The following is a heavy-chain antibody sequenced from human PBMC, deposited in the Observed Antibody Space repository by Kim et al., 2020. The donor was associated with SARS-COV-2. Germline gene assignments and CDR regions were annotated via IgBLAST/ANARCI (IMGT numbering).Heavy chain of an antibody. CDR1: GGSISSSSYY. CDR2: IYYSGST. V-gene: IGHV4-39*01. CDR3: ARRRYSSSWYDALGRGFSNWFDP. D-gene: IGHD6-13*01. Sequence: SETLSLTCTVSGGSISSSSYYWGWIRQPPGKGLEWIGSIYYSGSTYYNPSLKSRVTISVDTSKNQFSLKLSSVTAAATAVYYCARRRYSSSWYDALGRGFSNWFDPWGQGPLVTVSS. J-gene: IGHJ5*02.